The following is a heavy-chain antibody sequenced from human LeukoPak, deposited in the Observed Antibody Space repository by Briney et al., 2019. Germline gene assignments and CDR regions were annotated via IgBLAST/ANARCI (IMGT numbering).Heavy chain of an antibody. D-gene: IGHD3-3*01. V-gene: IGHV4-59*01. CDR1: GGSINSYY. CDR2: TYYSGTT. Sequence: TETLSLTCTVSGGSINSYYWSWIRQPPGKGLEWIGYTYYSGTTNYNPSLKSRVTISVNTSKNQFSLKLSSVTAADTAVYYCARNPRSGYFPHYHYYGMDVWGQGTTVTVSS. CDR3: ARNPRSGYFPHYHYYGMDV. J-gene: IGHJ6*02.